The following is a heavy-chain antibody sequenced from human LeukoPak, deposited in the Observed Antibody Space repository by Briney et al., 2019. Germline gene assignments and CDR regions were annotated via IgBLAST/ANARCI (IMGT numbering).Heavy chain of an antibody. V-gene: IGHV4-34*01. CDR2: INHSGST. CDR3: ARGGLGSYYVGRRNWFGP. D-gene: IGHD1-26*01. J-gene: IGHJ5*02. Sequence: SETLSLTCAVYGGSFSGYYWSWIRQPPGKGLEWIGEINHSGSTNYNPSLKSRATISVDTSKNQFSLKLSSVTAADTAVYYCARGGLGSYYVGRRNWFGPWGQGTLVTVSS. CDR1: GGSFSGYY.